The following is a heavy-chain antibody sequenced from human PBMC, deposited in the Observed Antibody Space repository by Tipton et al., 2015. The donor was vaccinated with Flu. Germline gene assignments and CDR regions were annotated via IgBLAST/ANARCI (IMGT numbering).Heavy chain of an antibody. V-gene: IGHV1-18*04. CDR3: ARTNQWELLLVRTFGAFDI. D-gene: IGHD1-26*01. Sequence: QSGPEVKKPGASVKVSCKASGYTFTSYGISWVRQAPGQGLEWMGWISAYNGNTNYAQKLQGRVTMTTDTSTSTAYMELRSLRSDDTAVYYCARTNQWELLLVRTFGAFDIWGQGTMVTVSS. J-gene: IGHJ3*02. CDR1: GYTFTSYG. CDR2: ISAYNGNT.